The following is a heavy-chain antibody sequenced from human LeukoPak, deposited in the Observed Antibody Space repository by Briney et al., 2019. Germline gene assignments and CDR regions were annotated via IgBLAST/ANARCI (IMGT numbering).Heavy chain of an antibody. Sequence: AASVKVSCKASGYTFTKSDYVHWVRQAPGQGLEWMGIINPTDGTTFYAQKFQGRVNMTRDTSTNTVYMGLSSLRSEDTAVFYCARGPTDMDFDYWGQGSLVTVSS. CDR2: INPTDGTT. J-gene: IGHJ4*02. CDR1: GYTFTKSDY. CDR3: ARGPTDMDFDY. V-gene: IGHV1-46*01.